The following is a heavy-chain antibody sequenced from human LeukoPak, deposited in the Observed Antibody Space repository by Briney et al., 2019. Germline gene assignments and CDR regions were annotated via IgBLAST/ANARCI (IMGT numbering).Heavy chain of an antibody. CDR2: VSTYNSDT. D-gene: IGHD1-20*01. CDR3: ALDNWNEFDP. V-gene: IGHV1-18*01. J-gene: IGHJ5*02. Sequence: ASVKVSCKACGYRFSSNGTSWVRQAPGQGLEWVGWVSTYNSDTNYAPKFQGRVTMTKDTSTSTVYMELRSLRTDDTAVYYCALDNWNEFDPWGQGTLVTVSS. CDR1: GYRFSSNG.